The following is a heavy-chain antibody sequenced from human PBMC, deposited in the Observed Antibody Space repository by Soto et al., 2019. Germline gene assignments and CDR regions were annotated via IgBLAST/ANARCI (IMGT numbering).Heavy chain of an antibody. Sequence: GSLGLLLGGSGFTLSRYRKPLGRPASGKGLVWVSRINSDGSSTSYADSVKGRFTISRDNAKNTLYLQMNSLRAEDTAVYYCARVVRQPDYYYGMDVWGQGTTVTVSS. CDR3: ARVVRQPDYYYGMDV. J-gene: IGHJ6*02. D-gene: IGHD3-16*01. V-gene: IGHV3-74*01. CDR2: INSDGSST. CDR1: GFTLSRYR.